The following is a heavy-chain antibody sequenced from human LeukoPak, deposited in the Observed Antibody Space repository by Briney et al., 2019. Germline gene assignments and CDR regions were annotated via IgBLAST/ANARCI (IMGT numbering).Heavy chain of an antibody. D-gene: IGHD3-3*01. CDR2: ISGSGGST. J-gene: IGHJ4*02. CDR1: GFTFSSYA. V-gene: IGHV3-23*01. Sequence: AVGSLRLSCAASGFTFSSYAMSWVRQAPGKGLEWVSSISGSGGSTYYADSVKGRFTISRDNSKNTLFLQMNSLRAEDTAVYYCAKGLYDFWSGYESWGQGTLVTVSS. CDR3: AKGLYDFWSGYES.